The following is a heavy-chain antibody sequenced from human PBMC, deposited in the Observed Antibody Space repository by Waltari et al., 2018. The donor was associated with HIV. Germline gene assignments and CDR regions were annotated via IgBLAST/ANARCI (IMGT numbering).Heavy chain of an antibody. CDR3: ARGGLGEWELLLDS. V-gene: IGHV4-4*02. Sequence: QVQLQESGPGLVKPSGTLSLTCAVSGGSITTTNWWHWVRQPPGKGLEWIGEIYHSGTTNYNPALKSRVTISMDKSKNQFSLTLTSVTAADTAVYYCARGGLGEWELLLDSWGQGTQVTVSS. D-gene: IGHD1-26*01. CDR2: IYHSGTT. J-gene: IGHJ5*01. CDR1: GGSITTTNW.